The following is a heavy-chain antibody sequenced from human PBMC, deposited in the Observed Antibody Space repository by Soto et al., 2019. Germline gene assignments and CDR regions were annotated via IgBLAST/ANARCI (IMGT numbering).Heavy chain of an antibody. CDR3: AMRDMSTDYY. CDR1: GLTFSSYG. V-gene: IGHV3-23*01. CDR2: ISGSGTST. D-gene: IGHD3-16*01. Sequence: PVGSLRLSCAASGLTFSSYGMSWVRQAPGKGLEWVSAISGSGTSTYYADSVKGRFTISRDNSKNTLYLQMNSLRAEDTAVYYCAMRDMSTDYYWGQGTLVTVSS. J-gene: IGHJ4*02.